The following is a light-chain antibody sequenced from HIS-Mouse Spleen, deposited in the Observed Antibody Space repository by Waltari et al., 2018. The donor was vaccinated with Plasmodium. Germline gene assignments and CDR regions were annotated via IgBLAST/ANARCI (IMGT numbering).Light chain of an antibody. CDR1: DWPTTY. CDR2: EDS. V-gene: IGLV3-10*01. CDR3: YSIDSSGNHRV. Sequence: SYNRPQQPPVSVPPEQQPRTTCPGDDWPTTYASWYQQKPGQAPVLVIYEDSKRPPGIPERFSGSSSGTMATLTISGAQVEGEADYYCYSIDSSGNHRVFGGGTKLTVL. J-gene: IGLJ3*02.